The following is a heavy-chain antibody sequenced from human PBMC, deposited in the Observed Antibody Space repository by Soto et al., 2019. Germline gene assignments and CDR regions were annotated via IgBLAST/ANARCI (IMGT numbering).Heavy chain of an antibody. CDR3: ARSLYDFWSRRSVYYFDY. D-gene: IGHD3-3*01. J-gene: IGHJ4*02. CDR2: IYYSGST. CDR1: GGSISSGDYY. Sequence: SETLSLTCTVSGGSISSGDYYWSWIRQPPGKGLEWIGYIYYSGSTYYNPSLKSRVTMSVDTSKNQFSLKLSSVTAADTAVYYCARSLYDFWSRRSVYYFDYWGQGTLVTVSS. V-gene: IGHV4-30-4*01.